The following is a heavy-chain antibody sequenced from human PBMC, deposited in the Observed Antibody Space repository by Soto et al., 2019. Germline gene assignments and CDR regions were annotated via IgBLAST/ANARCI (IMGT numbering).Heavy chain of an antibody. CDR2: ISAYNGNT. D-gene: IGHD2-21*02. CDR3: ARDFQAYCGGDCYADY. J-gene: IGHJ4*02. Sequence: ASVKVSCKASGYTFTSYGFSWVRQAPGQGLEWMGWISAYNGNTNYAQKLQGRVTMTTDTSTSTAYMELRSLKSDDTAVYYCARDFQAYCGGDCYADYWGQGTLVTVSS. V-gene: IGHV1-18*01. CDR1: GYTFTSYG.